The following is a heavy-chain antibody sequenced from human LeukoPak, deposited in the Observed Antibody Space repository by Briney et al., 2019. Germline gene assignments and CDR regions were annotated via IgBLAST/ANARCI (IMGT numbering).Heavy chain of an antibody. CDR1: GGSISSYY. Sequence: SETLSLTCTGSGGSISSYYWSWIRQPAGKGLEWIGRIYTSGSTNYNPSLKSRVTMSVDTSKNQFSLKLSYVTAADTAVYYCARDSLGIAVASAWFDPWGQGTLVTVSS. CDR3: ARDSLGIAVASAWFDP. V-gene: IGHV4-4*07. CDR2: IYTSGST. J-gene: IGHJ5*02. D-gene: IGHD6-19*01.